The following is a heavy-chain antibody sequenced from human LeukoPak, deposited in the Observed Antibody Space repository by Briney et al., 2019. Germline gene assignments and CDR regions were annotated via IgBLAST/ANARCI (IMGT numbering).Heavy chain of an antibody. CDR2: MNPNNGNT. CDR1: GYTFTTYD. Sequence: ASVKVSCKASGYTFTTYDINWVRQATGQGLEWIGWMNPNNGNTAYAQKFQGRVTMTRNTSISTAYMELSSLRSEDTAVYYCARGQSRYGDYGWFDPWGQGALVTVSS. J-gene: IGHJ5*02. D-gene: IGHD4-17*01. V-gene: IGHV1-8*01. CDR3: ARGQSRYGDYGWFDP.